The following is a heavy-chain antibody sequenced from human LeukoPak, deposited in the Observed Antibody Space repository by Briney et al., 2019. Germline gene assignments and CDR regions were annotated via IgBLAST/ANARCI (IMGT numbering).Heavy chain of an antibody. CDR2: IYYSGST. Sequence: KPSETLSLTCTVSGGSISSSRYYWGWIRQPPGKGLEWIGSIYYSGSTYYNPSLKSRVTISVDTSKNQFSLKLSSVTAADTAVYYCARVTVTTVYFDYWGQGTLVTVSS. CDR3: ARVTVTTVYFDY. CDR1: GGSISSSRYY. D-gene: IGHD4-11*01. V-gene: IGHV4-39*01. J-gene: IGHJ4*02.